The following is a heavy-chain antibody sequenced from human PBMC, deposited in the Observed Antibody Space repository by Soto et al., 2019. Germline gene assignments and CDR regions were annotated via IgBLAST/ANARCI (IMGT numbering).Heavy chain of an antibody. J-gene: IGHJ4*02. CDR1: GFTFSSYW. Sequence: GGSLRLSCAASGFTFSSYWMHWVRQAPGKGLVWVSRINSDGSSTSYADSVKGRFTISRDNAKNTLYLQMNSLRAEGTAVYYCARGAPLLGYCSGGSCYPFDYWGQGTLVTVSS. V-gene: IGHV3-74*01. CDR2: INSDGSST. D-gene: IGHD2-15*01. CDR3: ARGAPLLGYCSGGSCYPFDY.